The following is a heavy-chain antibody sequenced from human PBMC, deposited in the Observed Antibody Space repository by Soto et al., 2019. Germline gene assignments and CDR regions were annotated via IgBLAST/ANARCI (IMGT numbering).Heavy chain of an antibody. D-gene: IGHD1-1*01. CDR3: AKDKGVFNWATSYFDY. CDR2: TSYDGNNE. Sequence: VGSLRLSCAASGFTFSNYAMHWVRQAPGKGLEWVALTSYDGNNEYYTDSVKGRFTISRDNSRNTLFLQMNSPRPEDTAVYYCAKDKGVFNWATSYFDYWGQGALVTVSS. V-gene: IGHV3-30*18. CDR1: GFTFSNYA. J-gene: IGHJ4*02.